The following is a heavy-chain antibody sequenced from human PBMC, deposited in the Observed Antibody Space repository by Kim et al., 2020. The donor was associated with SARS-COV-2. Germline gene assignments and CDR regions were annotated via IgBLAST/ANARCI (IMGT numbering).Heavy chain of an antibody. CDR2: INHSGST. CDR3: ASLTPGDNWFDP. CDR1: GGSFSGYY. V-gene: IGHV4-34*01. Sequence: SQTLSLSCAVYGGSFSGYYWSWIRQPPGKGLEWIGEINHSGSTNYNPSLKSRVTTSVDTSKNQFSLKLSSVTAADTAVYYCASLTPGDNWFDPWGQGTLVTVSS. J-gene: IGHJ5*02.